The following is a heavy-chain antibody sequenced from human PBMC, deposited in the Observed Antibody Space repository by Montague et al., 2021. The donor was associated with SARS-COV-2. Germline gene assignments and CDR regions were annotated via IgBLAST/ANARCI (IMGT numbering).Heavy chain of an antibody. D-gene: IGHD2-8*01. Sequence: SETLSLTCSVSGVSISSSGYYWGWVRQPPGKGLEWIGSVHYSGGSNYNPSLESRVTMFVDTSKSSFSLRLRSVTGADTAVYYCGRGITNWCEVGHWGQGILVTVSS. J-gene: IGHJ4*02. V-gene: IGHV4-39*02. CDR1: GVSISSSGYY. CDR2: VHYSGGS. CDR3: GRGITNWCEVGH.